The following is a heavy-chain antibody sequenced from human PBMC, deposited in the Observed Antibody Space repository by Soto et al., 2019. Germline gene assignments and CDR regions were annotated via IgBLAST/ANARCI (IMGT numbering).Heavy chain of an antibody. J-gene: IGHJ4*01. V-gene: IGHV5-51*01. D-gene: IGHD3-10*01. CDR1: GYSFTTYW. Sequence: GESLKISCKGSGYSFTTYWVAWVRQMPGKGLEWVGIIYPGDSDTRYSPSFEGHVTISVDKSISTAFLQWNSLKASDNAIYYCARHSTSAPKDYWGQGTLVTVSS. CDR2: IYPGDSDT. CDR3: ARHSTSAPKDY.